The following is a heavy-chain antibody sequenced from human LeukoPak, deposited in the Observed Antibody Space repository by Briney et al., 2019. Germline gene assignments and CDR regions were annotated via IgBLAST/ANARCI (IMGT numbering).Heavy chain of an antibody. V-gene: IGHV3-21*05. CDR2: ISSFSNFR. J-gene: IGHJ4*02. CDR3: ARPTIAAAGNFEY. Sequence: GGSLRLSCAASGFTFSSYNMNWVRQAPGKGLEWVSHISSFSNFRSYADSVKGRFTISRDNAKNSLYLQVNSLRAEDTAVYYCARPTIAAAGNFEYWGQGTLVTVSS. D-gene: IGHD6-13*01. CDR1: GFTFSSYN.